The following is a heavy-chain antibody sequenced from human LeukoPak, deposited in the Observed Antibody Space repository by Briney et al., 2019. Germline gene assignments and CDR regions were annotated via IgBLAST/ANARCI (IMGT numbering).Heavy chain of an antibody. V-gene: IGHV1-69*04. CDR2: NIPILGIA. Sequence: SVKVSCKASGGTFSSYAISWVRQAPGQGLEWMGRNIPILGIANYAQKFQGRVTITADKSTSTAYMELSSLRSEDTAVYYCARESYDILTGYQLYYFDYWGQGTLVTVSS. CDR3: ARESYDILTGYQLYYFDY. J-gene: IGHJ4*02. CDR1: GGTFSSYA. D-gene: IGHD3-9*01.